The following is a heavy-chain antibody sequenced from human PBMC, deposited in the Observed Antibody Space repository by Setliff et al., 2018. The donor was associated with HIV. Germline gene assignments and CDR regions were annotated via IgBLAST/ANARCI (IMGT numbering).Heavy chain of an antibody. CDR3: ARTYCYDSTGYLGRFYYQHYMDG. J-gene: IGHJ6*03. CDR2: IYYSGNT. Sequence: SETLSLTCNVSGGSIRRSDYSWGWIRQPPGKGLEWIGNIYYSGNTYYNPSLKSRVIISVDTSRNQFSLKLSSVTAADTAGYYCARTYCYDSTGYLGRFYYQHYMDGWGKGTTVNGS. V-gene: IGHV4-39*07. D-gene: IGHD3-22*01. CDR1: GGSIRRSDYS.